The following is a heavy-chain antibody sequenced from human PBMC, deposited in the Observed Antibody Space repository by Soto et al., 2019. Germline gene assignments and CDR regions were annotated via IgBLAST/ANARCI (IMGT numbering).Heavy chain of an antibody. CDR1: GFTFSSYS. CDR2: ISSSSSYI. CDR3: ARDATRGNCTNGVCYSIYGMDV. Sequence: GGSLRLSCAASGFTFSSYSMNWARQAPGKGLEWVSSISSSSSYIYYADSVKGRFTISRDNAKNSLYLQMNSLRAEDTAVYYCARDATRGNCTNGVCYSIYGMDVWGQGTTVTVSS. D-gene: IGHD2-8*01. V-gene: IGHV3-21*01. J-gene: IGHJ6*02.